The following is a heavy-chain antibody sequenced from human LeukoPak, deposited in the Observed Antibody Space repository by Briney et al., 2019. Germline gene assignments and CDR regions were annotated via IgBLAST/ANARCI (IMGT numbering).Heavy chain of an antibody. J-gene: IGHJ3*02. D-gene: IGHD1-26*01. CDR3: ARDFSGRGDAFDI. CDR1: GFTFSSYA. CDR2: ISGSGGST. Sequence: HSGGSLRLSCAASGFTFSSYAMSWVRQAPGKGLEWVSAISGSGGSTYYADSVKGRFTISRDNSKNTLYLQMNSLRAEDTAVYYCARDFSGRGDAFDIWGQGTMVTVSS. V-gene: IGHV3-23*01.